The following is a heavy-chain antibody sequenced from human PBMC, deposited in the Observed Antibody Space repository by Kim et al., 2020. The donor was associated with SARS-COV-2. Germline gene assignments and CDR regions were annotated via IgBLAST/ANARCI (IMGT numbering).Heavy chain of an antibody. J-gene: IGHJ4*02. Sequence: ASVKVSCKASGYTFTSYGISWVRQAPGQGLEWMGWISAYNGNTNYAQKLQGRVTMTTDTSTSTAYMELRSPRSDDTAVYYCARDGWLKLYSSSWFDYWGQGTLVTVSS. CDR3: ARDGWLKLYSSSWFDY. D-gene: IGHD6-13*01. V-gene: IGHV1-18*01. CDR1: GYTFTSYG. CDR2: ISAYNGNT.